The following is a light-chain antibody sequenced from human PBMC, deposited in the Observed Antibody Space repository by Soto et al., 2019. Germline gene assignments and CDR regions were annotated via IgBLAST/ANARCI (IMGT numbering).Light chain of an antibody. CDR2: GAS. CDR1: QSVSRTY. J-gene: IGKJ5*01. CDR3: QQDGNSFT. V-gene: IGKV3-20*01. Sequence: EIVLTQSPGTLSLSPGERATLSCRASQSVSRTYLAWYQQRPGQAPRLLIHGASSKATGIPDRFSGSGSVTDFTLTISRLEPEDFAVYYCQQDGNSFTFGQGTRLEIQ.